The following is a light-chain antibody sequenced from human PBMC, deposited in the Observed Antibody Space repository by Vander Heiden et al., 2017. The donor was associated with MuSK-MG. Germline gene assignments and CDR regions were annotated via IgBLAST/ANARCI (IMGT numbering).Light chain of an antibody. CDR2: EVS. CDR3: SSYAGSNNLVV. J-gene: IGLJ1*01. V-gene: IGLV2-8*01. Sequence: QSALTQPPSASGSPGQSVTISCTGTSSDVGAYNYVSWYQQHPGKAPKLMIYEVSKRPSGVPDRFSGSKSGNTASLTVSGLQVEDEADYYCSSYAGSNNLVVFGTGTKVTVL. CDR1: SSDVGAYNY.